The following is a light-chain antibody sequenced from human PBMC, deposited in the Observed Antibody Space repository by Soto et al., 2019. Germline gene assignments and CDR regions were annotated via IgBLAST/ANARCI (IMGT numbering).Light chain of an antibody. V-gene: IGKV3-15*01. J-gene: IGKJ5*01. CDR2: GAS. CDR3: QHYGSSAPIT. Sequence: ETGMTQSPATLSVSPGERATLSCRASQSVSSNLAWYQQKPGQAPRLLIYGASTRATGIPARFSGSGSGTEFTLTISRLEPEDFALYFCQHYGSSAPITFGQGTRLEIK. CDR1: QSVSSN.